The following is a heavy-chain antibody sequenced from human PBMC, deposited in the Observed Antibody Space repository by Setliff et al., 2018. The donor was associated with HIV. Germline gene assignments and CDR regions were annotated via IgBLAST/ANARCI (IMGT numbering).Heavy chain of an antibody. Sequence: ASVKVSCKASGYTFTNYGIAWVRQAPGQGLEWMGWISAYNGYTNYAQNLQGRVTMTTDTSTSTAYMELRSLTSDDTAVYYCARARLQGIVTAVGPRDNCLDPWGQGTRVTVSS. J-gene: IGHJ5*02. CDR3: ARARLQGIVTAVGPRDNCLDP. CDR1: GYTFTNYG. CDR2: ISAYNGYT. D-gene: IGHD1-26*01. V-gene: IGHV1-18*01.